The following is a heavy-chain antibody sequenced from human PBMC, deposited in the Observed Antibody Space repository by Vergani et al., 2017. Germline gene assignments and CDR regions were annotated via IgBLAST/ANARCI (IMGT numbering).Heavy chain of an antibody. J-gene: IGHJ4*02. CDR2: IYPGDSDT. CDR3: ARGYYDYIWGSYRRAYFDY. V-gene: IGHV5-51*03. D-gene: IGHD3-16*02. Sequence: EVQLVQSGAEVKKPGESLKISCKGSGYSFTNYWIGWVRQMPGKGLEWMGIIYPGDSDTRYSPSFQGQVTISADKSISTAYLQWSSLKASDTAMYYCARGYYDYIWGSYRRAYFDYWGQGTLVTVSS. CDR1: GYSFTNYW.